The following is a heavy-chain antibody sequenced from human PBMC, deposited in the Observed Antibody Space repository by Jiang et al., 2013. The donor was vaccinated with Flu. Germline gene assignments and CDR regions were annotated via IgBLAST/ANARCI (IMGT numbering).Heavy chain of an antibody. CDR1: GYTFTSYG. CDR3: ARGGYYDSSGYYGDYYYYGMDV. D-gene: IGHD3-22*01. Sequence: GAEVKKPGASVRVSCKASGYTFTSYGISWVRQAPGQGLEWMGWINAYNGNTNYAQKLQGRVTMTTDTSTSTAYMELRSLRSDDTAVYYCARGGYYDSSGYYGDYYYYGMDVWGQGTTVTVSS. CDR2: INAYNGNT. V-gene: IGHV1-18*01. J-gene: IGHJ6*02.